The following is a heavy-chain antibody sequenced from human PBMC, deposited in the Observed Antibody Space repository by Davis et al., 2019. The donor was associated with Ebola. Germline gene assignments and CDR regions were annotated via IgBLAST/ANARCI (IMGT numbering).Heavy chain of an antibody. D-gene: IGHD3-3*01. J-gene: IGHJ4*02. CDR3: ARDSGDTIFGVVVTLYYFDQ. CDR1: GFTFSNYA. CDR2: IKQDGSEK. Sequence: GGSLRLSCVASGFTFSNYAMNWVRQAPGKGLEWVANIKQDGSEKNYVDSVKGRFTISRDNAKNSVFLQMNSLRAEDTAVYYCARDSGDTIFGVVVTLYYFDQWGQGTLVTVSS. V-gene: IGHV3-7*03.